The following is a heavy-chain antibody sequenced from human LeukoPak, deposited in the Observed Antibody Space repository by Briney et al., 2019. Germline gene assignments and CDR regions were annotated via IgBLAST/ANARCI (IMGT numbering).Heavy chain of an antibody. V-gene: IGHV4-39*01. CDR1: GGSISNSSYY. J-gene: IGHJ4*02. CDR2: IYYSGST. CDR3: ARHSSSWYVGVYFDY. D-gene: IGHD6-13*01. Sequence: SETLSLTCTVSGGSISNSSYYWGWIRQPPGKGLEWIGSIYYSGSTYYNPSLKSRVTISVDTSKNQFSLKLSSVTAADTAVYYCARHSSSWYVGVYFDYWGQGTLVTVSS.